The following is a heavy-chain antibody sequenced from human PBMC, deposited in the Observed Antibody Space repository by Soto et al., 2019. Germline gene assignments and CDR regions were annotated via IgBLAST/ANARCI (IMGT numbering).Heavy chain of an antibody. CDR3: AKDVAASDYYYYGMDV. CDR2: ISGSGGST. D-gene: IGHD2-15*01. J-gene: IGHJ6*02. CDR1: GFTFSSYA. V-gene: IGHV3-23*01. Sequence: EVQLLESGGSLVQPGGSLRLSCAASGFTFSSYAMSWVRQAPGKGLEWVSAISGSGGSTYYADSVKGRFTISRDNSKNTLYLQMNSLRAEDTAVYYCAKDVAASDYYYYGMDVWGQGTTVTVSS.